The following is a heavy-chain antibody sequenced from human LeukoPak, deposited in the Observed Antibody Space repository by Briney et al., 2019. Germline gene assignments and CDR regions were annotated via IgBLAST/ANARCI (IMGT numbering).Heavy chain of an antibody. CDR1: GFTFSSYW. CDR2: IKQDGSEK. V-gene: IGHV3-7*01. J-gene: IGHJ6*02. Sequence: GGSPRLSRAASGFTFSSYWMSWVRQAPGKGLEWVANIKQDGSEKYYVDSVKGRFTISRDNAKNSLYLQMNSLRAEDTAVYYCAREPVLYYYYYYGMDVWGQGTTVTVSS. CDR3: AREPVLYYYYYYGMDV.